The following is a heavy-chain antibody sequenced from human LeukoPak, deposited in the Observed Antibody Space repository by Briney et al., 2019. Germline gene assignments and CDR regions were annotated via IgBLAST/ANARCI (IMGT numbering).Heavy chain of an antibody. Sequence: PSQTLSLTCTVSGGSISSRAYYWTWIRQPAGKGLEWIGRIHNSGSTYYNPSLKSRVTMSIDTSNNQFFLKLNSVTAADTAVYHCARDALTGSPNWFDPWGQGILVTVSS. CDR2: IHNSGST. CDR3: ARDALTGSPNWFDP. D-gene: IGHD3-9*01. J-gene: IGHJ5*02. CDR1: GGSISSRAYY. V-gene: IGHV4-61*02.